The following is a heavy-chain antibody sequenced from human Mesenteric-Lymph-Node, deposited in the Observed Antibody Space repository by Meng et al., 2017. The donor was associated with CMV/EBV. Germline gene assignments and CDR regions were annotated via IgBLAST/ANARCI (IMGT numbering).Heavy chain of an antibody. CDR3: ARGRGAPALGYYYYGMDV. Sequence: SETLSLTCAVYGGSFSGYYWSWVRQAPGKGLEWIGEIKHSGGTNYNPSLKSRVTISVDTSKNQFSLKLSSVTAADTAVYYCARGRGAPALGYYYYGMDVWGQGTTVTVSS. J-gene: IGHJ6*02. V-gene: IGHV4-34*01. D-gene: IGHD1-26*01. CDR2: IKHSGGT. CDR1: GGSFSGYY.